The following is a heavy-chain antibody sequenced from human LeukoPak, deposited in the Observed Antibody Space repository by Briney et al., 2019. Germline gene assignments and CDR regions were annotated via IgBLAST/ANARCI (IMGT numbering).Heavy chain of an antibody. Sequence: GGSLRLSCAASGFTFSSYAMTWVRQAPGKGLDWVSDIRGSGGGTNHADSVKGRFTISRDNSKNMLYLQMNSRRDEDTAVYYCATLSKWGKGYFDYWGQGALVTVSS. D-gene: IGHD3-16*02. V-gene: IGHV3-23*01. CDR1: GFTFSSYA. CDR2: IRGSGGGT. CDR3: ATLSKWGKGYFDY. J-gene: IGHJ4*02.